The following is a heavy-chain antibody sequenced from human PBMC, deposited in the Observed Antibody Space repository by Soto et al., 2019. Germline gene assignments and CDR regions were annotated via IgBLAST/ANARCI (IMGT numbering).Heavy chain of an antibody. CDR2: ISGSGGST. Sequence: GGSLRLSCAASGFTFSSYAMSWVRQAPGKGLEWVSAISGSGGSTYYADSMKGRFTISRDNSKNTLYLQMNSLRAEDTAVYYCATRDYYGSGSYYTLSDYWGQGTLVTVSS. CDR3: ATRDYYGSGSYYTLSDY. J-gene: IGHJ4*02. CDR1: GFTFSSYA. D-gene: IGHD3-10*01. V-gene: IGHV3-23*01.